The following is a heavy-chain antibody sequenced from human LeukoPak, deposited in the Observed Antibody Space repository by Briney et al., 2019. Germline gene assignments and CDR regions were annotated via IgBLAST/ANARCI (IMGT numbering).Heavy chain of an antibody. Sequence: GGSLRLSCAASGFIFSKYAMSWVRQAPGKGLEWVANIKQDGSEKYYVDSVKGRFTISRDNAKNSLYLQINSLRAEDTAVYYCARSYYDFWSGYFGPPGNWGQGTLVTVSS. CDR3: ARSYYDFWSGYFGPPGN. V-gene: IGHV3-7*01. J-gene: IGHJ4*02. CDR2: IKQDGSEK. CDR1: GFIFSKYA. D-gene: IGHD3-3*01.